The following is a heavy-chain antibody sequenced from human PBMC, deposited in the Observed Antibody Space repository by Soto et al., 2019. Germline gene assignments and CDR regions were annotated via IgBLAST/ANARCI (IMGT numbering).Heavy chain of an antibody. V-gene: IGHV3-13*01. CDR1: GFTFSSYD. J-gene: IGHJ6*02. D-gene: IGHD1-26*01. CDR3: ARAHIVGSTEDYYYGMDV. CDR2: IGTAGDT. Sequence: GGSLRLSCAASGFTFSSYDMHWVRQATGKGLEWVSAIGTAGDTYYPGSVKGRFTISRENAKNSLYLQMNSLRAGDTAVYYCARAHIVGSTEDYYYGMDVWGQGTTVTVSS.